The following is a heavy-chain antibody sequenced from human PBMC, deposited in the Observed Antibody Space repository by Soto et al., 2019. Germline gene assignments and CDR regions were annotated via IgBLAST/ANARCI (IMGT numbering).Heavy chain of an antibody. CDR2: IRSKAYGGTT. D-gene: IGHD3-22*01. V-gene: IGHV3-49*04. J-gene: IGHJ6*02. CDR3: TRDQLGIVVVITTVYYYYYGMDV. Sequence: GGSLRLSCTASGFTFGDYAMSWVRQAPGKGLEWVGFIRSKAYGGTTEYAASVKGRFTISRDDSKSIAYLQMNSLKTEDTAVYYCTRDQLGIVVVITTVYYYYYGMDVWGQVTTVTVSS. CDR1: GFTFGDYA.